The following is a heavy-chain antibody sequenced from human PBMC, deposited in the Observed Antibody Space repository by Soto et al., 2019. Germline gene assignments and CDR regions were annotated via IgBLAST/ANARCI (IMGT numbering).Heavy chain of an antibody. CDR3: AREGYYGSGGNVGMDV. CDR1: GGTFSSYA. J-gene: IGHJ6*02. Sequence: SVKVSCKASGGTFSSYAISWLRQAPGQGLEWMGGIIPIFGTANYEQKLKSRVTITAEESTSTAYMELSSLRSEDTAVYYCAREGYYGSGGNVGMDVWG. V-gene: IGHV1-69*13. CDR2: IIPIFGTA. D-gene: IGHD3-10*01.